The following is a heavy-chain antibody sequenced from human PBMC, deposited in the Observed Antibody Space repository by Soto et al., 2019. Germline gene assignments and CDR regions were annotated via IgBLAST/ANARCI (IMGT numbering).Heavy chain of an antibody. D-gene: IGHD3-10*01. V-gene: IGHV2-5*02. CDR1: GFSLSTSGVG. J-gene: IGHJ3*02. Sequence: QITLKESGPTLVKPTQTLTLTCTFSGFSLSTSGVGVGWIRQPPGKALEWLALIYWDDDKRYSPSLKSRLTITKEPSKNQVVLTMTNMDPVDTATYYCAHSLITMVRGVDSDAFDIWGQGTMVTVSS. CDR3: AHSLITMVRGVDSDAFDI. CDR2: IYWDDDK.